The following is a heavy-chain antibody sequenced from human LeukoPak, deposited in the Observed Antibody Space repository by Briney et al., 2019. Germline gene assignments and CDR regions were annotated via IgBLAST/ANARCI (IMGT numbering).Heavy chain of an antibody. V-gene: IGHV1-18*01. Sequence: ASVKVSCKASGYTFSNYGISWVRQAPGQGLEWLGWISTYNGKTNYAQTLHGRVTMTTDPSTTTTYMELRGLTSDDTAVYYCARDHGTSQPYYLDYWGQGTLVTASS. J-gene: IGHJ4*02. D-gene: IGHD6-13*01. CDR1: GYTFSNYG. CDR3: ARDHGTSQPYYLDY. CDR2: ISTYNGKT.